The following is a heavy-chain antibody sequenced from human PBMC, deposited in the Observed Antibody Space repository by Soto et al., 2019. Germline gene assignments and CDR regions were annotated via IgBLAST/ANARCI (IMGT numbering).Heavy chain of an antibody. J-gene: IGHJ6*03. Sequence: ASVKVSCKASGGTFSSYTISWVRQAPGQGLEWMGRIIPILGIANYAQKFQGRVTITADKSTSTAYMELSSLRSEDTAVYYCARENLYYDFWSGYYNSSYYYMDVWGKGTTVTVSS. CDR3: ARENLYYDFWSGYYNSSYYYMDV. D-gene: IGHD3-3*01. CDR1: GGTFSSYT. CDR2: IIPILGIA. V-gene: IGHV1-69*04.